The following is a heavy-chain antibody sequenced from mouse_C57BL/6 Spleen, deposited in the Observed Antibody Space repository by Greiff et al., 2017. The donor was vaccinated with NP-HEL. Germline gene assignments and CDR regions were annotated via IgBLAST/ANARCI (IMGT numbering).Heavy chain of an antibody. D-gene: IGHD2-4*01. CDR2: ISDGGSYT. CDR1: GFTFSSYA. CDR3: ARVYDYVFAY. V-gene: IGHV5-4*01. Sequence: DVQLVESGGGLVKPGGSLKLSCAASGFTFSSYAMSWVRQTPEKRLEWVATISDGGSYTYYPDNVKGRFTISRDNAQNNLYLQMSHLKSEDTAMYYCARVYDYVFAYWGQGTLVTVSA. J-gene: IGHJ3*01.